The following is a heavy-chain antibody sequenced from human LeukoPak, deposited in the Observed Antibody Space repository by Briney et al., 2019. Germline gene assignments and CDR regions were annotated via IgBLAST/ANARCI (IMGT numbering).Heavy chain of an antibody. CDR3: AHQRRGVAVAPPGTFDY. J-gene: IGHJ4*02. V-gene: IGHV1-69*06. CDR2: IIPIFGTA. D-gene: IGHD6-19*01. Sequence: SVKVSCKASGSTFSSYAISWVRQAPGQGLEWMGGIIPIFGTANYAQKFQGRVTITADKSTSTAYMELSSLRSEDTAVYYCAHQRRGVAVAPPGTFDYWGQGTLVTVSS. CDR1: GSTFSSYA.